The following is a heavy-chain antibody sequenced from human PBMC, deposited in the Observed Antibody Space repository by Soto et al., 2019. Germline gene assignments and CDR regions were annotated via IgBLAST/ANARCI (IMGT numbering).Heavy chain of an antibody. V-gene: IGHV4-4*07. CDR2: IYTSGST. CDR1: GGSISSYY. Sequence: QVQLQESGPGLVKPSETLSLTCTVSGGSISSYYWSWIRQPAGKGLEWIGRIYTSGSTNYNPSLKSRVTMSVDTSKNQFSLKLSSVTAADSAVYYCARGRGVAAAGNWFDPWGQGTLVTVSS. J-gene: IGHJ5*02. CDR3: ARGRGVAAAGNWFDP. D-gene: IGHD6-13*01.